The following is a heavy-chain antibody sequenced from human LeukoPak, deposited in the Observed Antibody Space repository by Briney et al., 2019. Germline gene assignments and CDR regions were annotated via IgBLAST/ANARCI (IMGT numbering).Heavy chain of an antibody. CDR2: FSGSGGST. V-gene: IGHV3-23*01. Sequence: GGSLRLSCAASGFTFSNYAMSWVRQAPGKGLEWVSAFSGSGGSTYYADSVKGRFTISRDNSKNTLYLQMNSLTAEDTAVYYCAKDDAWLRFGEWSQGTLVTVSS. J-gene: IGHJ4*02. CDR1: GFTFSNYA. CDR3: AKDDAWLRFGE. D-gene: IGHD3-10*01.